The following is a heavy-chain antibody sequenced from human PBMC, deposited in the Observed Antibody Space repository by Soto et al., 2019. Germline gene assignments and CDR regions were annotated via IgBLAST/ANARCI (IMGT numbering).Heavy chain of an antibody. CDR2: ISSSSSYI. CDR1: GFTFSSYS. CDR3: YSSQLEGYYYGMGV. Sequence: GGSLRLSCAASGFTFSSYSMNWVRQAPGKGLEWVSSISSSSSYIYYTDSVKGRFTISRDNAKNSLYLQMNSLRAEDTAVYYCYSSQLEGYYYGMGVWGQGTTVTVSS. V-gene: IGHV3-21*01. J-gene: IGHJ6*02. D-gene: IGHD6-6*01.